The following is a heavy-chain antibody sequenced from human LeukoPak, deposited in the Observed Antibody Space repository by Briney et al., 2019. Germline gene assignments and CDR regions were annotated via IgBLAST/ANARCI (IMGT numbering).Heavy chain of an antibody. Sequence: ASVWVSCTASGYTFTSVFMDWVRQASGQGLEWMGIMNPSGGSTSYEKKFQGTVTMTRDTSTSTVYMELSSLISEDTAVYYCARLTYNWNDKGAFDIWGQGTMVTVSS. CDR2: MNPSGGST. CDR1: GYTFTSVF. J-gene: IGHJ3*02. V-gene: IGHV1-46*01. CDR3: ARLTYNWNDKGAFDI. D-gene: IGHD1-20*01.